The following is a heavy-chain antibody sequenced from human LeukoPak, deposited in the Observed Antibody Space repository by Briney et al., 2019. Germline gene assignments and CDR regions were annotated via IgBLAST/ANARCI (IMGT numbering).Heavy chain of an antibody. CDR3: ARDSGDCSGGNCFSGYFDY. CDR2: LNHSGTT. J-gene: IGHJ4*02. V-gene: IGHV4-38-2*02. Sequence: PSETLSLTCIVSGYSVSSGYYWGWIRQPPGKGLEWIGELNHSGTTNYNPSLKSRVTISVDTSKNQFSLKLTSVTAADTAVYYCARDSGDCSGGNCFSGYFDYWGQGNLVTVSS. D-gene: IGHD2-15*01. CDR1: GYSVSSGYY.